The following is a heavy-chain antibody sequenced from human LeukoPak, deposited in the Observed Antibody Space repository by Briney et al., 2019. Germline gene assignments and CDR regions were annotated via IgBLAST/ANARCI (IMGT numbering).Heavy chain of an antibody. D-gene: IGHD3-22*01. CDR2: IYHSGST. CDR3: ARLAYYDSSGYYYNFDY. CDR1: GYSISSGYY. Sequence: SETLSPTCTVSGYSISSGYYWGWIRQPPGKGLEWIESIYHSGSTHYNPSLKSRVTISVDTSKNQFSLKLSSVTAADTAVYYCARLAYYDSSGYYYNFDYWGQGTLVTVSS. V-gene: IGHV4-38-2*02. J-gene: IGHJ4*02.